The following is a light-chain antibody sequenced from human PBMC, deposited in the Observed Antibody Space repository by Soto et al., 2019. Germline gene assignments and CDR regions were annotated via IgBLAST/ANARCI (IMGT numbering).Light chain of an antibody. V-gene: IGKV1-5*03. Sequence: DIQMTQSPSTLSGSVGDRVTITCRASQTISSWLAWYQQKPGKAPKLLIYTASPLQSGVPFRVSGTGSGTELTLTIRRLQHDDFETYYRQHYNSYSFGQGTKVDI. CDR1: QTISSW. CDR3: QHYNSYS. J-gene: IGKJ1*01. CDR2: TAS.